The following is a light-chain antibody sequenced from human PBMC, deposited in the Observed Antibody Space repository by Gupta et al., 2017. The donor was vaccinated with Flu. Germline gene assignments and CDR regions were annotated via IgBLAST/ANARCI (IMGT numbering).Light chain of an antibody. CDR1: QSISSY. J-gene: IGKJ2*01. CDR3: QQSDSTPNT. Sequence: IQMTHSPSSLSASLADRVTITSRASQSISSYLNWYQQKPGKAPKLLIYAASSLQSGVPSRFSGSGSGTDFTLTISRLQPEDFATYYCQQSDSTPNTFGQGTKLEIK. CDR2: AAS. V-gene: IGKV1-39*01.